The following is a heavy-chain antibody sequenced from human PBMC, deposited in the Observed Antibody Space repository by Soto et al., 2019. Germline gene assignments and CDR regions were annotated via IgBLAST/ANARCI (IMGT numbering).Heavy chain of an antibody. V-gene: IGHV3-73*02. CDR2: IRNKVNNYAT. D-gene: IGHD5-18*01. CDR1: GFIFTDSA. Sequence: EVQLVESGGGLVQPGGSLHLSCAASGFIFTDSAIHWIRQASGKGPEWVGRIRNKVNNYATLYAASVKGRFTISRDDSTNTAYLQMNSLKTEDTGVYYCTRRRDWKAMDPLDYWGQGALVTVSS. CDR3: TRRRDWKAMDPLDY. J-gene: IGHJ4*02.